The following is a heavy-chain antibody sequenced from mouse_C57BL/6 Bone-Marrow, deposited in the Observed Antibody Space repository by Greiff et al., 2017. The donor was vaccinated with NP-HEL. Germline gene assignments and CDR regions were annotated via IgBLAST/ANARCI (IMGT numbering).Heavy chain of an antibody. D-gene: IGHD1-1*01. CDR3: ARRDYYGSSFLFDY. CDR1: GYSFTGYY. Sequence: VQLQQSGPELVKPGASVKISCKASGYSFTGYYMNWVKQSPEKSLEWIGEINPSTGGTTYNQKFKAKATLTVDKSSSTAYMQLKSLTSEDSAVYYCARRDYYGSSFLFDYWGQGTTLTVSS. J-gene: IGHJ2*01. CDR2: INPSTGGT. V-gene: IGHV1-42*01.